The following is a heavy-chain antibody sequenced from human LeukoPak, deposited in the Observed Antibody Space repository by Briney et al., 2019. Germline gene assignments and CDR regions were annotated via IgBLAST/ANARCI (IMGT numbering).Heavy chain of an antibody. CDR3: AKERLTTTTFDS. V-gene: IGHV3-23*01. CDR2: ISGSGGST. Sequence: PGGPLRLSCVASGFTFSTYAMSWVRQAPGKGLEWVSLISGSGGSTYYADSVKGRFTISRDNGKNTLSLQMSSLRAEDTALYYCAKERLTTTTFDSWGRGTLVTVSS. D-gene: IGHD4-11*01. CDR1: GFTFSTYA. J-gene: IGHJ4*02.